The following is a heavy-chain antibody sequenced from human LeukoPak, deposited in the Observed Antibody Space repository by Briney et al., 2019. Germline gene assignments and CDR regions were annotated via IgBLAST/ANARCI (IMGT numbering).Heavy chain of an antibody. CDR2: ISSSGSTI. Sequence: PGGSLRLSCAASGFTFSSYEMNCVRQAPGKGLEWVSYISSSGSTIYYADSVKGRFTISRDNAKNSLYLQMNSLRAEDTAVYYCARALGYYYDSSGPRDIYYFDYWGQGTLVTVSS. V-gene: IGHV3-48*03. CDR3: ARALGYYYDSSGPRDIYYFDY. CDR1: GFTFSSYE. D-gene: IGHD3-22*01. J-gene: IGHJ4*02.